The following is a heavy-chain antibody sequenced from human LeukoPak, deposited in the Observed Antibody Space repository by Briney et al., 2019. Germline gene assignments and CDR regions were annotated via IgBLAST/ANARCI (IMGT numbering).Heavy chain of an antibody. J-gene: IGHJ5*02. Sequence: PSETLSLTCTVSGGSISSSTYYWGWIRQPPGKGLEWIGSIYYSGSTYYNPSLKSRVTISVDTSKNQFSLKLSSVTAADTAVYYCARDWTYSSSWYGYRNWFDPWGQGTLVTVSS. CDR1: GGSISSSTYY. CDR2: IYYSGST. D-gene: IGHD6-13*01. V-gene: IGHV4-39*07. CDR3: ARDWTYSSSWYGYRNWFDP.